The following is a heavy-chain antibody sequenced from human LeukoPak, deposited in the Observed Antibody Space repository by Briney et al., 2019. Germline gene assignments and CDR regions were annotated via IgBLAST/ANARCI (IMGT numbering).Heavy chain of an antibody. Sequence: SETLSLTCTVSGGSISSYYWSWIRQPAGKGLEWIGRIYTSGSTNYNPSLKSRVTMSVDTSKNQFSLKLSSVTAADTAVYYCARALYYYDSSGHQRWLDPWGQGTLVTVSS. V-gene: IGHV4-4*07. CDR1: GGSISSYY. CDR2: IYTSGST. J-gene: IGHJ5*02. CDR3: ARALYYYDSSGHQRWLDP. D-gene: IGHD3-22*01.